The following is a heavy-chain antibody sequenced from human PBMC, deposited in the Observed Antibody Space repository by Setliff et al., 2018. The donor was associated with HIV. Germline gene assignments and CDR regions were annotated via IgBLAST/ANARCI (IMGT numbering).Heavy chain of an antibody. CDR3: ARARAGDYGGFDY. V-gene: IGHV4-59*01. Sequence: SETLSLTCNVSGGSISTYYWSWIRQPPGKGLEWIAYVSYSGKTDFNPSLKSRVTISADTSKSQFSLKLSSATTADTAVYYCARARAGDYGGFDYRGQGTLVTVSS. D-gene: IGHD4-17*01. CDR1: GGSISTYY. J-gene: IGHJ4*02. CDR2: VSYSGKT.